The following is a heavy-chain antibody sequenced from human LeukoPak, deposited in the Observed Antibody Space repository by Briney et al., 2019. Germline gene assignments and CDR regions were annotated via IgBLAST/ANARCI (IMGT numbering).Heavy chain of an antibody. Sequence: GGSLRLSCAASGFTFSSYGMHWVRQAPGKGLEWVAFIRYDGSNKYYADSVKGRFTISRDNSKNMLYLQMSSLRPDDTAVYYCAKDQTSPPYFLDYWGQGTPVTVSS. CDR1: GFTFSSYG. CDR2: IRYDGSNK. CDR3: AKDQTSPPYFLDY. V-gene: IGHV3-30*02. J-gene: IGHJ4*02.